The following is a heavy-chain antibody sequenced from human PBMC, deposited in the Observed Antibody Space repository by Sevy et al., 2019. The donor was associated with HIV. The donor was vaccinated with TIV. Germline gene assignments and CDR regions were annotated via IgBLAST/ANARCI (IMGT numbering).Heavy chain of an antibody. J-gene: IGHJ6*02. CDR3: TSVVKNDFWNGHVNYYGLDV. V-gene: IGHV3-15*01. CDR1: GFTFSYAW. Sequence: GGSLRLSCAASGFTFSYAWMTWVRQAPGKGLEWVGRIKSETDGGTTAYPAPGKGRFTISRDNSKNTLYLQMNSLRTEETAGYYCTSVVKNDFWNGHVNYYGLDVWGQGTTVTVSS. CDR2: IKSETDGGTT. D-gene: IGHD3-3*01.